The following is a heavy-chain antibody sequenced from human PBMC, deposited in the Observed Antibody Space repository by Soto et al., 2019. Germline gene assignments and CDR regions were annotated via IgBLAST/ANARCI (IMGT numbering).Heavy chain of an antibody. Sequence: GGALRLSCAASGFSFSSYAMSWVRQAPGKGLEWVSTISGSDGKTFYADSVKGRFSISRDTSKNTLYLQMNSLRADDTAVYYCARWSYLDYWGQGTRVTVSS. V-gene: IGHV3-23*01. CDR2: ISGSDGKT. CDR1: GFSFSSYA. CDR3: ARWSYLDY. J-gene: IGHJ4*02. D-gene: IGHD3-3*01.